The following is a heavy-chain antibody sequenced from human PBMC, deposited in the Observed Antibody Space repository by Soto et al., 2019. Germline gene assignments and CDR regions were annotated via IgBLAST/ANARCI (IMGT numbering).Heavy chain of an antibody. Sequence: ASVKVSCKASGYTFTSYYMHWVRQAPGQGLEWMGIINPSGGSTSYAQKLQGRVTMTRDTSTSTVYMELSSPRSEDTAVYYCARDGRPYYSNYVFDYWGQGTLVTVSS. D-gene: IGHD4-4*01. CDR3: ARDGRPYYSNYVFDY. J-gene: IGHJ4*02. V-gene: IGHV1-46*01. CDR1: GYTFTSYY. CDR2: INPSGGST.